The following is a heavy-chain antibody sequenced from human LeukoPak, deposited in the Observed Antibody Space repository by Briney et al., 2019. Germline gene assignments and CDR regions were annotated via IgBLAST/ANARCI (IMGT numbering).Heavy chain of an antibody. CDR3: ASFVRDYDFWSGYYPGWFDP. V-gene: IGHV1-2*02. D-gene: IGHD3-3*01. CDR2: INPNSGGT. CDR1: GYTFTGYY. Sequence: ASVKVSCKASGYTFTGYYMHWVRQAPGQGLEWMGWINPNSGGTNYAQKFQGRVTITRNTSISTAYMELSSLRSEDTAVYYCASFVRDYDFWSGYYPGWFDPWGQGTLVTVSS. J-gene: IGHJ5*02.